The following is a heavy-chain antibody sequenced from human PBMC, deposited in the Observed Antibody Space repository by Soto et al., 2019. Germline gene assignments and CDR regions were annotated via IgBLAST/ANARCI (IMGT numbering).Heavy chain of an antibody. Sequence: PRKGLEWIGSIYYSGITYYNPSLKRRVTLSVDTSKNQFSMKLSSVTAADTAVYYCARRRHYFFFFQAEDGIRDTVPVSAFLLNRSSDL. V-gene: IGHV4-39*01. CDR3: ARRRHYFFFFQAEDGIRDTVPVSAFLLNRSSDL. CDR2: IYYSGIT. J-gene: IGHJ2*01. D-gene: IGHD3-3*01.